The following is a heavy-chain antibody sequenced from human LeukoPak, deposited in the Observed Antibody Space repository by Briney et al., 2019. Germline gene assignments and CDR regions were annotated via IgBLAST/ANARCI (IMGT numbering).Heavy chain of an antibody. CDR2: INPNSGGT. CDR3: ARDLAYCGGDCYSLVDF. CDR1: GYTFTGYY. D-gene: IGHD2-21*01. Sequence: ASVKVSCKASGYTFTGYYMHWVRQAPGQGLEWMGWINPNSGGTKYAQKFQGRLTMTRDTSISTAYMELSRLGSDDTALYYCARDLAYCGGDCYSLVDFWGQGTLVTVSS. J-gene: IGHJ4*02. V-gene: IGHV1-2*02.